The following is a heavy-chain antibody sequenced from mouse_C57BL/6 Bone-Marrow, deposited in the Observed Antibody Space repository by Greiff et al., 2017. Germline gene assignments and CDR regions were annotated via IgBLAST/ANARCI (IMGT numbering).Heavy chain of an antibody. CDR2: VYPRSGNT. V-gene: IGHV1-81*01. Sequence: VQLQQSGAELARPGASVKLSCKASGYTFTSYGISWVKQRTGQGLEWIGEVYPRSGNTYYNEKFKGKATLTADKSSSTAYMALRSLTSEDSAVYFCARSYPWYFDGWGTGTTVTVSS. J-gene: IGHJ1*03. CDR3: ARSYPWYFDG. CDR1: GYTFTSYG. D-gene: IGHD2-10*01.